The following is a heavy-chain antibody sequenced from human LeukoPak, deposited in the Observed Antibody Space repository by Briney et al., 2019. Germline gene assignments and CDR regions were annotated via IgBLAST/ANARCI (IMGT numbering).Heavy chain of an antibody. Sequence: GRSLRLSCAASGFTFSSFGMHWVRQAPGKGLEWVAVIWYDGNLKYYADSVKGRFTISRDNSKNSLYLQMNSLRTEDTASYYCAKEDYSSSWYALDYWGQGTLVTVSS. CDR2: IWYDGNLK. D-gene: IGHD6-13*01. J-gene: IGHJ4*02. CDR3: AKEDYSSSWYALDY. V-gene: IGHV3-33*03. CDR1: GFTFSSFG.